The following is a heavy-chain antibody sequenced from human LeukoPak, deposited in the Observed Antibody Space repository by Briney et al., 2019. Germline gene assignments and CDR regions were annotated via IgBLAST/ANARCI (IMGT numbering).Heavy chain of an antibody. CDR1: GYTFSGYY. CDR2: INSNNGDT. J-gene: IGHJ4*02. Sequence: ASVKVSCKTSGYTFSGYYIHWVRQAPGRGLEWMGWINSNNGDTVYEQKFQGRVTVTRDTSITTAYMELNRLKSDDTAVYYCARDKGGRYYPPDYWGQGTPVTVSS. D-gene: IGHD1-26*01. V-gene: IGHV1-2*02. CDR3: ARDKGGRYYPPDY.